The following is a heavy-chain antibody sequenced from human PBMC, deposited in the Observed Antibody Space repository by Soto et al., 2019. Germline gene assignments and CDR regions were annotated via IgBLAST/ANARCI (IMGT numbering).Heavy chain of an antibody. Sequence: QLVESGGALVQPGESLKLSCAASGFSFSGSAIQWVRQAPGKGLEWVGRIRTDANTYATAYAASVTGRFTISRDDSRNPAYPQMNSLKTEDNGVYFCTRRAFYYFGLDVWGQGTTVIVSS. CDR3: TRRAFYYFGLDV. V-gene: IGHV3-73*02. J-gene: IGHJ6*02. CDR1: GFSFSGSA. CDR2: IRTDANTYAT.